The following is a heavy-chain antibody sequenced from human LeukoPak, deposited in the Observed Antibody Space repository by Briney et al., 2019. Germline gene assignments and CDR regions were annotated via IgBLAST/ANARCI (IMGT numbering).Heavy chain of an antibody. D-gene: IGHD3-22*01. CDR2: ISAYNGNT. CDR3: ARDDSSGYARDAFDI. J-gene: IGHJ3*02. CDR1: GYTFTSYG. V-gene: IGHV1-18*01. Sequence: VASVKVSCKASGYTFTSYGISWVRQAPGQGLEWMGWISAYNGNTNYAQKLQGRVTMTTDTSTSTAYMELRSLRSDDTAVYYCARDDSSGYARDAFDIWGQGTMVTVSS.